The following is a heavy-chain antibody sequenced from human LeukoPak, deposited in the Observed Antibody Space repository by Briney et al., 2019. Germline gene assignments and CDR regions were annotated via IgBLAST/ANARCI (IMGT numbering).Heavy chain of an antibody. CDR3: ARRSLSSYYDSSGYYGRRGAFDI. D-gene: IGHD3-22*01. Sequence: SETLSLTCTVSGGSISSSSYYWGWIRQPPGKGLEWIGSIYYSGSTYYNPSLKSRVTISVDTSKNQFSLKLSSVTAADTAVYYCARRSLSSYYDSSGYYGRRGAFDIWGQGTMVTVSS. V-gene: IGHV4-39*07. CDR1: GGSISSSSYY. J-gene: IGHJ3*02. CDR2: IYYSGST.